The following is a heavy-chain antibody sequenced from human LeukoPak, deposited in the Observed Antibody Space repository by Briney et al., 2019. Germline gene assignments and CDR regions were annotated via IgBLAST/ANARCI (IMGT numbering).Heavy chain of an antibody. CDR1: GFTFSSYA. Sequence: GGSLRLSCAASGFTFSSYAMSWVRQAPGKGLEWVSAISGSGGSTYYADSVKGRFTISRDNSKNTLYLQMNSLRAEDTAVYYCAKSRGVVPAAPLGYWGQGTLVTVSS. V-gene: IGHV3-23*01. CDR3: AKSRGVVPAAPLGY. CDR2: ISGSGGST. J-gene: IGHJ4*02. D-gene: IGHD2-2*01.